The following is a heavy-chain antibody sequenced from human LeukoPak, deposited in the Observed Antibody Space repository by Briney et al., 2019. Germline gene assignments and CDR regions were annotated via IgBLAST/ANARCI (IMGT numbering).Heavy chain of an antibody. D-gene: IGHD6-6*01. CDR1: GGSFSGYY. J-gene: IGHJ4*02. Sequence: SETLSLTRAVYGGSFSGYYWNWIRQPPGKGLEWIWEINHSGSTNYNPSLKSRVTISVDTSKNQFSLKLSSVTAADTAVYYCARRRFGIAARNFDYWGQGTLVTVSS. CDR2: INHSGST. CDR3: ARRRFGIAARNFDY. V-gene: IGHV4-34*01.